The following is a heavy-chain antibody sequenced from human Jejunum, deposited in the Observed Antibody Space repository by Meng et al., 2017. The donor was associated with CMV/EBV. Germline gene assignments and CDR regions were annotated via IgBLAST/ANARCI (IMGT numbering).Heavy chain of an antibody. D-gene: IGHD3-22*01. CDR3: AKGDSSGTSYFDY. J-gene: IGHJ4*02. Sequence: GFIFSTYAMGWVRQAPGKGLEWVSITYGGGVTTYSADFVKGRFTISRDNSMNTVFLQMNSLRTDDTAVYYCAKGDSSGTSYFDYWGQGTLVTVSS. CDR1: GFIFSTYA. CDR2: TYGGGVTT. V-gene: IGHV3-23*03.